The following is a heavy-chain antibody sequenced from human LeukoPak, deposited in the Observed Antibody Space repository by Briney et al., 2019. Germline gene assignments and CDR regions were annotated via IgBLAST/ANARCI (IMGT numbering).Heavy chain of an antibody. CDR2: ISGSGGST. CDR1: GFTFSSYA. CDR3: AKVQGRYCSGGSYLNDY. V-gene: IGHV3-23*01. D-gene: IGHD2-15*01. J-gene: IGHJ4*02. Sequence: GGSLRLSCAASGFTFSSYAMSWVRQAPGKGLEWVSAISGSGGSTYYADSVKGRFTISRDNSKNTLYLQMNSLRAEDTAVYYCAKVQGRYCSGGSYLNDYWGQGTLVTVSS.